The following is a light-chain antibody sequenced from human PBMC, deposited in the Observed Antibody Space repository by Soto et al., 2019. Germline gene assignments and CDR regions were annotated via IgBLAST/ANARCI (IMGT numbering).Light chain of an antibody. V-gene: IGKV3-20*01. Sequence: EIVLTQSPGTLSLSPGERATLSCRASQSVSRNYLAWYQRKPGQAPRPLIYGASSRAIDIPNRFSGSGSGTDVTLTITRLEPEDCAVYYCQQYGSSPPTFGQGTKVEI. J-gene: IGKJ1*01. CDR1: QSVSRNY. CDR3: QQYGSSPPT. CDR2: GAS.